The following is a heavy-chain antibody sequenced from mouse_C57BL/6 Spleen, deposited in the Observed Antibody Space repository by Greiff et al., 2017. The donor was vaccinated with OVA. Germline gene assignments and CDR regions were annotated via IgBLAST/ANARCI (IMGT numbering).Heavy chain of an antibody. J-gene: IGHJ2*01. V-gene: IGHV3-6*01. CDR2: ISYDGSN. CDR1: GYSITSGYY. Sequence: EVQLQESGPGLVKPSQSLSLTCSVTGYSITSGYYWNWIRQFPGNKLEWMGYISYDGSNNYNPSLKNRISITRDTSKNQFFLKLNSVTTEDTATYYCARDVSSYWGQGTTLTVAS. CDR3: ARDVSSY. D-gene: IGHD6-2*01.